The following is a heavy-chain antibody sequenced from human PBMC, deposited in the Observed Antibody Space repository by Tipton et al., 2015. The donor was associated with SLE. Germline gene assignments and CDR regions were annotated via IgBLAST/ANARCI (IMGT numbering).Heavy chain of an antibody. J-gene: IGHJ6*02. CDR2: IPSSGTT. CDR1: GVSISSGGYY. D-gene: IGHD3-16*01. CDR3: ARDPPSSYYYGMDV. Sequence: TLSLTCTVSGVSISSGGYYWRWIRQSAGKGLEWIGDIPSSGTTNYNPSLQSRVTISVDTSKNQYSLKLTSVTAADTAVYYCARDPPSSYYYGMDVWGQGTTVTVSS. V-gene: IGHV4-61*09.